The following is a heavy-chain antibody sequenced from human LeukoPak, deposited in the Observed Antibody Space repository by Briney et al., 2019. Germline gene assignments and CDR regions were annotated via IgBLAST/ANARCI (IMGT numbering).Heavy chain of an antibody. CDR2: ISYDGSNK. CDR1: GFTFSSYA. D-gene: IGHD4-4*01. Sequence: GRSLRLSCAASGFTFSSYAMPWVRQAPGKGLEWVAVISYDGSNKYYADSVKGRFTISRDNSKNTLYLQMNSLRAEDTAVYYCARGAYSNANPYYYYYGMDVWGQGTTVTVSS. J-gene: IGHJ6*02. V-gene: IGHV3-30-3*01. CDR3: ARGAYSNANPYYYYYGMDV.